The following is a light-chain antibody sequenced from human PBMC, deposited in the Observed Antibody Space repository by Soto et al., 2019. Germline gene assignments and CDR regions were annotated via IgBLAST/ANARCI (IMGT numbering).Light chain of an antibody. V-gene: IGKV3-20*01. CDR3: QQYGSSGT. Sequence: EIVLTQSPATLSAFPGDRVTLSCRASQALNTRLAWYQHKPGQAPRLLIYGASNRATGIPDRFSGSGSGTDFTLTISRLEPEDFAVYYCQQYGSSGTSGQGTKVDI. CDR2: GAS. CDR1: QALNTR. J-gene: IGKJ1*01.